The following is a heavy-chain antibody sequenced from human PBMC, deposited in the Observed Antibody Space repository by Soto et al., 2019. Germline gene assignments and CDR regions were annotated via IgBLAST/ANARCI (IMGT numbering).Heavy chain of an antibody. D-gene: IGHD3-9*01. J-gene: IGHJ6*02. CDR3: ARIFLTGYPETPLFGASSYLMDV. Sequence: EVQLVESGGGLVKPGGSLRLSCAASGFDFSSYSMTWVRQAPGKGLEWVSSITSSSNYIYYGDSLKGRFTISRDNANHSLYLQINSLRAEDTAVYYCARIFLTGYPETPLFGASSYLMDVWGQGTTVTVSS. V-gene: IGHV3-21*01. CDR1: GFDFSSYS. CDR2: ITSSSNYI.